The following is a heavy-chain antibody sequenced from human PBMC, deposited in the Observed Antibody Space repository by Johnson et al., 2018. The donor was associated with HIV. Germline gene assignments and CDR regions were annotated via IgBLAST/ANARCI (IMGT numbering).Heavy chain of an antibody. J-gene: IGHJ3*02. CDR1: GFIFSNYA. D-gene: IGHD1-26*01. Sequence: VRLVELGGGVVQPGRSLRLSCAASGFIFSNYAMHWVRQAPGKGLEWVSYISSSGSTIYYADSVKGRLTISRDNAKNSLYLQMNSLRAEDTAVYYCARVRAGRENAFDIWGQGTMVTVSS. CDR3: ARVRAGRENAFDI. CDR2: ISSSGSTI. V-gene: IGHV3-48*04.